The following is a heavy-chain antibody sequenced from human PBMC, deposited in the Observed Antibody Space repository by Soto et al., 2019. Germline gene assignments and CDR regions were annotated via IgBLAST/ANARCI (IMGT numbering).Heavy chain of an antibody. J-gene: IGHJ4*02. D-gene: IGHD3-22*01. CDR3: AKDCSLYDSSGYYSSFDY. CDR2: ISGSGGST. V-gene: IGHV3-23*01. CDR1: GFTFSSYA. Sequence: PGGSLRLSCAAPGFTFSSYAMSWVRQAPGKGLEWVSAISGSGGSTYYADSVKGRFTISRDNSKNTLYLQMNSLRAEDTAVYYCAKDCSLYDSSGYYSSFDYWGQGTLVTVSS.